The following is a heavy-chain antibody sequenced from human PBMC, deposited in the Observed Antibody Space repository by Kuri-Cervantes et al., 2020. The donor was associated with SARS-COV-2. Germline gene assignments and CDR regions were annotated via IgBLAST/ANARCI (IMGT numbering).Heavy chain of an antibody. V-gene: IGHV3-21*01. CDR2: ISSSSSYI. Sequence: GGSLRLSCAASGFTFSSYSMNWVRQAPGKGLEWVSSISSSSSYIYYADSVKGRFTISRDNAKNMLYLYMNSLRADDTAVYYCARDSMTTRDFDYWGQGTLVTVSS. CDR3: ARDSMTTRDFDY. J-gene: IGHJ4*02. CDR1: GFTFSSYS. D-gene: IGHD4-11*01.